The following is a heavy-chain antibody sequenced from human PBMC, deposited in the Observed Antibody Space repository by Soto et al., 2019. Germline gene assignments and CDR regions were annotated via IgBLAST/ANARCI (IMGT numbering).Heavy chain of an antibody. Sequence: PSETLSLTCAVYGGSFSGYYWSWIRQPPGKGLEWIGEINHSGSTNYNPSLKSRVTISVDTSKNQFSLKLSSVTAADTAVYYCARADIVVVPAADKEDHWFDPWGQGTLVTVSS. CDR1: GGSFSGYY. CDR2: INHSGST. V-gene: IGHV4-34*01. J-gene: IGHJ5*02. CDR3: ARADIVVVPAADKEDHWFDP. D-gene: IGHD2-2*01.